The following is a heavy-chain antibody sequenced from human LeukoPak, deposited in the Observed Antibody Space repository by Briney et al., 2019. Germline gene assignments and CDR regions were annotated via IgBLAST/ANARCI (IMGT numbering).Heavy chain of an antibody. D-gene: IGHD3-22*01. Sequence: TSETLSLTCAVYGGSFSGYYWSWIRQPPGKGLEWIGEINHSGSTNYNPSLKSRVTILVDTSKNQFSLKLSSVTAADTAVYYCARGPTSSGYYYRWFDPWGQGTLVTVSS. J-gene: IGHJ5*02. CDR1: GGSFSGYY. CDR2: INHSGST. V-gene: IGHV4-34*01. CDR3: ARGPTSSGYYYRWFDP.